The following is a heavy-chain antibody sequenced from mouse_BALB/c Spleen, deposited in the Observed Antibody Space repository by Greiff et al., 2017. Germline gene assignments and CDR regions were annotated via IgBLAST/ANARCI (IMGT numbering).Heavy chain of an antibody. J-gene: IGHJ3*01. D-gene: IGHD2-2*01. CDR2: IWGDGST. CDR3: ARGGYGYDVWFAY. V-gene: IGHV2-6-7*01. CDR1: GFSLTGYG. Sequence: VKLMESGPGLVAPSQSLSITCTVSGFSLTGYGVNWVRQPPGKGLEWLGMIWGDGSTDYNSALKSRLSISKDNSKSQVFLKMNSLQTDDTARYYCARGGYGYDVWFAYWGQGTLVTVSA.